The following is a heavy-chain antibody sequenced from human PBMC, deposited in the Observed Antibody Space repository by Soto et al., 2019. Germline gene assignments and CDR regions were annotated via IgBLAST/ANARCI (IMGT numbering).Heavy chain of an antibody. J-gene: IGHJ4*02. CDR1: GIPVSSNY. Sequence: GGSLRLSCAASGIPVSSNYMTWVRQAPGKGLEWVSVLHSGGDTYYANSVKGRFTISRHDSTNTLFLQMNSLRAEDTAVYYCAKNSRGGYSGYDYGFDYWGRGTRVTGSS. V-gene: IGHV3-53*01. D-gene: IGHD5-12*01. CDR2: LHSGGDT. CDR3: AKNSRGGYSGYDYGFDY.